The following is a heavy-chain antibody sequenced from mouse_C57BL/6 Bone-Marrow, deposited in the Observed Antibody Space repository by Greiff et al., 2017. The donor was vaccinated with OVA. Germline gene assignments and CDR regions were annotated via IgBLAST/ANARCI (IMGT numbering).Heavy chain of an antibody. D-gene: IGHD1-1*01. CDR2: ISNLAYSI. J-gene: IGHJ3*01. Sequence: EVKLMESGGGLVQPGGSLKLSCAASGFTFSDYGMAWVRQAPRKGPEWVAFISNLAYSIYYADTVTGRFTISRENAKNTLYLEMSSLRSEDTAMYYCARQGYGSSFPWFAYWGQGTLVTVSA. V-gene: IGHV5-15*01. CDR3: ARQGYGSSFPWFAY. CDR1: GFTFSDYG.